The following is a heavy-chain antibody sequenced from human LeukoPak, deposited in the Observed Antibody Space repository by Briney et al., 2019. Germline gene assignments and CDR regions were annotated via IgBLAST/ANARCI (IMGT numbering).Heavy chain of an antibody. CDR1: GFAFSSYA. J-gene: IGHJ5*02. CDR3: AQLPRGGVRANWFDP. V-gene: IGHV3-23*02. CDR2: VRGSGGCT. D-gene: IGHD2-8*01. Sequence: GGSLRLLCAASGFAFSSYAMSWVRQAPGNGREWVSGVRGSGGCTYYGDSVKGRLTVSRDNSKNTLYLQMYSLRAEDTAVYYCAQLPRGGVRANWFDPWGQGTLVTVSS.